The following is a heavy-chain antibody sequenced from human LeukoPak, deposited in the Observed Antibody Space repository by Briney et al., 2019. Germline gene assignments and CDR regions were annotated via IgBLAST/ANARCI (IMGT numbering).Heavy chain of an antibody. Sequence: SETLSLTCTVSGGSISSGGYSWSWIRQPPGKGLEWIGYIYHSGSTYYNPSLKSRVTISVDRSKNQFSLKLRSVTAADTAVYYCASGYCSGGSCYTIMAYWGQGTLVTVSS. J-gene: IGHJ4*02. CDR3: ASGYCSGGSCYTIMAY. CDR1: GGSISSGGYS. CDR2: IYHSGST. V-gene: IGHV4-30-2*01. D-gene: IGHD2-15*01.